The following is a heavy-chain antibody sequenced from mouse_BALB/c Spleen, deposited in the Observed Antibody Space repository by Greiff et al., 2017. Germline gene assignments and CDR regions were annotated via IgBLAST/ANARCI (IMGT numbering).Heavy chain of an antibody. CDR3: AYGSFAY. CDR1: GYSFTGYF. D-gene: IGHD1-2*01. CDR2: INPYNGDT. Sequence: EVKLQESGPELVKPGASVKISCKASGYSFTGYFMHWVKQSHGKSLEWIGRINPYNGDTFYNQKFKGKATLTVDKSSSTSHMELLSLTSEDSAVYYCAYGSFAYWGQGALVTVSA. J-gene: IGHJ3*01. V-gene: IGHV1-37*01.